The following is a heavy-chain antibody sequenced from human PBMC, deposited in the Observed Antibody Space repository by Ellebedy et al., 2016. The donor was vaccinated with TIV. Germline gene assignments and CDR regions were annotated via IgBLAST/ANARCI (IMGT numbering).Heavy chain of an antibody. CDR3: ARDDYGDYVGWFDP. CDR2: ISSSGSTI. D-gene: IGHD4-17*01. J-gene: IGHJ5*02. CDR1: GFTFSSYE. Sequence: GESLKISCAASGFTFSSYEMNWVRQAPGKGLEWVSYISSSGSTIYYADSVKGRLTISRDNAKNSLYLQMNSLRAEDTAVYYCARDDYGDYVGWFDPWGQGTLVTVSS. V-gene: IGHV3-48*03.